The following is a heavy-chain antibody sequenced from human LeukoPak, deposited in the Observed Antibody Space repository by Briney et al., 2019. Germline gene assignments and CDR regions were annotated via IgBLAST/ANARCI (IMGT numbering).Heavy chain of an antibody. V-gene: IGHV3-30*03. CDR3: AADAFDI. J-gene: IGHJ3*02. CDR2: ISYDGSNK. CDR1: GFTFSSYG. Sequence: GGSLRLSCAASGFTFSSYGMPWVRQAPGKGLEWVAVISYDGSNKYYADSVKGRFTISRDNSKNTLYLQMNSLRAEDTAVYYCAADAFDIWGQGTMVTVSS.